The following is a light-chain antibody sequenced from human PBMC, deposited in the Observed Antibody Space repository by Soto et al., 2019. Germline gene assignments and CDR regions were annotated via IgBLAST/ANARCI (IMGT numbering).Light chain of an antibody. J-gene: IGKJ1*01. V-gene: IGKV1-39*01. CDR3: QQSYGSPWT. Sequence: DIQMTQSPSSLSPSIGNRVTISCRASRTIDKNLNWYQQKPGKAPNLLIYGTSNLQNGVPTRFSGSGSGTDFTLTVNSLQPEDFAVYFCQQSYGSPWTFGLGTKVDIK. CDR1: RTIDKN. CDR2: GTS.